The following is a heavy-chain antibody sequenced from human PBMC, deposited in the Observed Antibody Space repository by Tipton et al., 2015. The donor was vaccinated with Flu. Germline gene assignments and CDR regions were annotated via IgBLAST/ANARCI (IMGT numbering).Heavy chain of an antibody. D-gene: IGHD3-22*01. Sequence: SLRLSCAASGFTFSSYAMHWVRQAPGKGLEWVAVISYDGSNKYYADSVKGRFTISRDNSKNTLYLQMNSLRAEDTAVYYCASAITMIVVASIDYWGQGTLVTVSS. CDR1: GFTFSSYA. CDR3: ASAITMIVVASIDY. J-gene: IGHJ4*02. V-gene: IGHV3-30-3*01. CDR2: ISYDGSNK.